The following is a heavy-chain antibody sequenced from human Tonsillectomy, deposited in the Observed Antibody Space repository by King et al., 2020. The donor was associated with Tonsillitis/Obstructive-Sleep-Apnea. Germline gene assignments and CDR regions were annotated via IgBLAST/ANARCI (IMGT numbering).Heavy chain of an antibody. CDR1: GFTFSDYY. J-gene: IGHJ6*03. CDR3: ARAEYSSSSPFYYYYYYMDV. CDR2: ISSSSSYT. V-gene: IGHV3-11*05. D-gene: IGHD6-6*01. Sequence: VQLVESGGGLVKPGGSLRLSCAASGFTFSDYYMSWIRQAPGKGLEWGSYISSSSSYTNYADSVKGRFTISRDNAKNSLYLQMNSLRAEDTAVYYCARAEYSSSSPFYYYYYYMDVWGKGTTVTVSS.